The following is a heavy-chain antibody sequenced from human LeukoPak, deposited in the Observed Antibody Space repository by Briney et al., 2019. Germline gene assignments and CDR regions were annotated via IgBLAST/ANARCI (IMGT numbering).Heavy chain of an antibody. CDR3: AREDILAARPPVP. CDR1: GFTFSSYS. Sequence: PGGSLRLSCAASGFTFSSYSMNWVRQAPGKGLEWVSYISSSSSTIYYADSVKGRFTISRDNAKNSLYLQMNSLRAEDTAVYYCAREDILAARPPVPWGQGTLVTVSS. J-gene: IGHJ4*02. CDR2: ISSSSSTI. V-gene: IGHV3-48*01. D-gene: IGHD6-6*01.